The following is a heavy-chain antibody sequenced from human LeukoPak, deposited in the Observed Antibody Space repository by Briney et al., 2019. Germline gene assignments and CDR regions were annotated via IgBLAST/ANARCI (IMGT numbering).Heavy chain of an antibody. V-gene: IGHV3-23*01. CDR3: AKVSTMITFGGVIASDY. Sequence: GGSLRLSCTVSGFTVSSNSMSWVRQAPGKGLEWVSAISGSGGSTYYADSVKGRFTISRDNSKNTLYLQMNSLRAEDTAVYYCAKVSTMITFGGVIASDYWGQGTLVTVSS. CDR1: GFTVSSNS. D-gene: IGHD3-16*02. CDR2: ISGSGGST. J-gene: IGHJ4*02.